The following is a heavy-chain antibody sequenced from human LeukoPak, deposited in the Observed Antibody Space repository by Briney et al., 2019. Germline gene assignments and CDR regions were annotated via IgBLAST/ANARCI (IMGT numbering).Heavy chain of an antibody. CDR1: GGSFSGYY. Sequence: KASETLSLTCAVYGGSFSGYYWGWIRQPPGKGLEWIGEINHSGSTNYNPSLKSRVTISVDTSKNQFSLKLSSVTAADTAVYYCARGGGSGLYYYDSSGYIGYWGQGTLVTVSS. CDR3: ARGGGSGLYYYDSSGYIGY. CDR2: INHSGST. V-gene: IGHV4-34*01. D-gene: IGHD3-22*01. J-gene: IGHJ4*02.